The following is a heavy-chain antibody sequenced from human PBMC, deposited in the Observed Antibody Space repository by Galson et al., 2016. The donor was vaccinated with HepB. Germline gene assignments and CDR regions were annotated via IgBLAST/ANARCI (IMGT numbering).Heavy chain of an antibody. CDR1: GFTFSSYS. D-gene: IGHD6-6*01. Sequence: SLRLSCAASGFTFSSYSMNWVRQAPGKGLEWVSSISSSSSYIYYADSVKGRFTISRDNAKNSLYLQMNSLRAEDTAVYYCARPSSSSWAFDYWDQGTLATVSS. CDR3: ARPSSSSWAFDY. J-gene: IGHJ4*02. V-gene: IGHV3-21*01. CDR2: ISSSSSYI.